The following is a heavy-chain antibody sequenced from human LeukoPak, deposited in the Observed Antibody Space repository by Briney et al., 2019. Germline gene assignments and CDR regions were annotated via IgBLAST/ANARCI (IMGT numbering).Heavy chain of an antibody. CDR2: ISGSGGST. V-gene: IGHV3-23*01. D-gene: IGHD3-3*01. Sequence: QPGGSLRLSCAASGFTFSSYAMSWVRQAPGKGLEWVSAISGSGGSTYYADSVKGRFTISRDNSKNTLYLQMNSLRDEDTAVYYCATQYDFWSGYSYWGQGTLVTVSS. J-gene: IGHJ4*02. CDR1: GFTFSSYA. CDR3: ATQYDFWSGYSY.